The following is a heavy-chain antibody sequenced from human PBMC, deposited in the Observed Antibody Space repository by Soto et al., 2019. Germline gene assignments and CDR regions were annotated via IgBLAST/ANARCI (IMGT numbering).Heavy chain of an antibody. CDR3: ARIGYCTNGVCYMGGGVNAFDI. CDR1: GYTFTSYY. V-gene: IGHV1-46*03. CDR2: INPSGGST. Sequence: QVQLVQSGAEVKKPGASVKVSCKASGYTFTSYYMHWVRQAPGQGLEWMGIINPSGGSTSYAQKFQGRVTMTRDTSTSTVYMELSSLRSEDTAVYYCARIGYCTNGVCYMGGGVNAFDIWGQGTMVTVSS. D-gene: IGHD2-8*01. J-gene: IGHJ3*02.